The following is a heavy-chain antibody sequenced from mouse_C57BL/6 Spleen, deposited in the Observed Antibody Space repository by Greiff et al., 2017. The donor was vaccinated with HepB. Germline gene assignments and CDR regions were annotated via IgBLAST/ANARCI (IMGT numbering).Heavy chain of an antibody. Sequence: VQLQQSGAELARPGASVKLSCKASGYTFTSYGISWVKQRTGQGLEWIGEIYPRSGNTYYNEKFKGKATLTADKSSSTAYMELRSLTSEDSAVYFCASDDDGYYGFAYWGQGTLVTVSA. J-gene: IGHJ3*01. V-gene: IGHV1-81*01. D-gene: IGHD2-3*01. CDR1: GYTFTSYG. CDR2: IYPRSGNT. CDR3: ASDDDGYYGFAY.